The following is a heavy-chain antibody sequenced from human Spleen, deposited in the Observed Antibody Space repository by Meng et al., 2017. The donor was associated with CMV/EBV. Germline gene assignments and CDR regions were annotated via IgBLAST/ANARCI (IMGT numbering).Heavy chain of an antibody. Sequence: GGSLRLSCAASGFTFSNYAMSWVRQAPGKGLEWVSAITTSGGSAFYADSVKGRFSISRDNSKNTLYLQMNSLRAEDTAVYYCAKHSGSYYPNFDYWGQGTLVTVSS. V-gene: IGHV3-23*01. D-gene: IGHD1-26*01. CDR2: ITTSGGSA. CDR1: GFTFSNYA. CDR3: AKHSGSYYPNFDY. J-gene: IGHJ4*02.